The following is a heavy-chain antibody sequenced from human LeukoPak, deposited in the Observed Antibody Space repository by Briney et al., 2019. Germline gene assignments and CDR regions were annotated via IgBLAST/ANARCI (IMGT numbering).Heavy chain of an antibody. V-gene: IGHV1-18*01. CDR2: ISAYNGNT. Sequence: ASVKVSCNASGYTFTSYGISWVRQAPGQGLEWMGWISAYNGNTNYAQKLQGRVTMTTDTSTSTAYTELRSLRSDDTAVYYCARGTGEDYGDYRYYFDYWGQGTLVTVSS. J-gene: IGHJ4*02. D-gene: IGHD4-17*01. CDR3: ARGTGEDYGDYRYYFDY. CDR1: GYTFTSYG.